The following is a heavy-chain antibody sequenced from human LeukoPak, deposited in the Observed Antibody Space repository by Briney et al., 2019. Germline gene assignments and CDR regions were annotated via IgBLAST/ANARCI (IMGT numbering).Heavy chain of an antibody. CDR3: ARDITLIMGATSY. D-gene: IGHD1-26*01. CDR2: IIPIFGTA. V-gene: IGHV1-69*13. J-gene: IGHJ4*02. Sequence: GASVKVSCKASGGTFSSYAISWVRRAPGQGLEWMGGIIPIFGTANYAQKFQGRVTITADESTSTAYMELSSLRSEDTAVYYCARDITLIMGATSYWGQGTLVTVSS. CDR1: GGTFSSYA.